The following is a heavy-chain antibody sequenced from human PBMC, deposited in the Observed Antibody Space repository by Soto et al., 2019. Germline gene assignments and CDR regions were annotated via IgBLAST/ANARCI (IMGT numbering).Heavy chain of an antibody. Sequence: ASVKVSCKASGYTFTSYYMHWVRQAPGQGLEWMGIINPSGCSTSYAQKFQGRVTMTRDTSTSTVYMELSSLRSEDTAVYYCAREMQDIVVVVAARGDAFDIWGQGTMVTVS. J-gene: IGHJ3*02. V-gene: IGHV1-46*03. CDR2: INPSGCST. CDR1: GYTFTSYY. D-gene: IGHD2-15*01. CDR3: AREMQDIVVVVAARGDAFDI.